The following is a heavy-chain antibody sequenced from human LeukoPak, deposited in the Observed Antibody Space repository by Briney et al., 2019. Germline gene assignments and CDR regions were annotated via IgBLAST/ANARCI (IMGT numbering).Heavy chain of an antibody. CDR1: GGSISSYY. CDR3: ARSLGRFGELLSGIYDY. V-gene: IGHV4-59*01. Sequence: SETLSPTCTVSGGSISSYYWSWVRQPPGKGLEWIGYIYNSGSTNYNPSLKSRVTISVDTSKNQFSLNLSSVTAADTAVYYCARSLGRFGELLSGIYDYWGQGTLVTVSS. D-gene: IGHD3-10*01. CDR2: IYNSGST. J-gene: IGHJ4*02.